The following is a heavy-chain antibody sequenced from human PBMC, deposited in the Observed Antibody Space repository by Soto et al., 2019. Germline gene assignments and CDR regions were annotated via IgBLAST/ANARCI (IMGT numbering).Heavy chain of an antibody. V-gene: IGHV3-23*01. J-gene: IGHJ4*02. CDR1: GFTFSSYA. CDR2: ISGSGGST. D-gene: IGHD6-13*01. Sequence: EVQLLESGGGLVQPGGSLRLSCAASGFTFSSYAMSWVRQAPGKGLEWVSAISGSGGSTYYADSVKGRFTISRDNSKNTLYLQMNSLGAEDTAVYYCATENGYSSSWFEFDYWGPGTLVTVSS. CDR3: ATENGYSSSWFEFDY.